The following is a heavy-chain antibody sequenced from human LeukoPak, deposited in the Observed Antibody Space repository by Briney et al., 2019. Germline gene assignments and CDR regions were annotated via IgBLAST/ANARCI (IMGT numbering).Heavy chain of an antibody. D-gene: IGHD3-22*01. CDR1: GYTFTGYY. CDR2: INPNSGGT. CDR3: ARDRDYYDSSGYLSLFDP. J-gene: IGHJ5*02. Sequence: ASGKVSCKASGYTFTGYYMHWVRQAPGQGLEWMGWINPNSGGTNYAQKFQGRVTMTRDTSISTAYMELSRLRSDDTAVYYCARDRDYYDSSGYLSLFDPWGQGTLVTVSS. V-gene: IGHV1-2*02.